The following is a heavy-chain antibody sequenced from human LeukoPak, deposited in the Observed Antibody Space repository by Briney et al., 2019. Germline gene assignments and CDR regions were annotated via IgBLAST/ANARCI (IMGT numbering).Heavy chain of an antibody. J-gene: IGHJ3*02. V-gene: IGHV4-59*01. CDR1: GGSISNYY. Sequence: SETLSLTCTVSGGSISNYYWGWIRQPPGKGLEWIGYIYYTGSTNYNPSLKSRVTISVDTSKNQFSLRLSSVTAADTAVYYCAREVGRLSDAFDIWGQGTMVTVSS. CDR3: AREVGRLSDAFDI. D-gene: IGHD2-15*01. CDR2: IYYTGST.